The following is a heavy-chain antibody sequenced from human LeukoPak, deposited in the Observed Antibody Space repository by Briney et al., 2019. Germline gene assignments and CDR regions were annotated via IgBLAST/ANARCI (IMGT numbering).Heavy chain of an antibody. CDR1: GFTFSSYS. Sequence: GSLRLSCAASGFTFSSYSMNWVRQAPGKGLEWVSSISSSSSYIYYADSVKGRFTISRENAKNSLYLQMNSLRAEDTAVYYCARVQGSWVSGDSGNWGQGTLVTVSS. V-gene: IGHV3-21*01. CDR3: ARVQGSWVSGDSGN. J-gene: IGHJ4*02. CDR2: ISSSSSYI. D-gene: IGHD3-10*02.